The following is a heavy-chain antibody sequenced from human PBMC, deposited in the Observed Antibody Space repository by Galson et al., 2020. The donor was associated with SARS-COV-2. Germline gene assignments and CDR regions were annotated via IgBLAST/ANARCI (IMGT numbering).Heavy chain of an antibody. J-gene: IGHJ6*02. CDR1: GYTLTELS. CDR3: ATALAIVVVPAAIQRSHDYYDGVYV. D-gene: IGHD2-2*01. Sequence: ASVTDSCKVSGYTLTELSMHWVRQAPGKGLAWMGGFDPEDGETIYAQKFQGRVTMTEDTSTDTAYMELSSLRSEDTAVYYCATALAIVVVPAAIQRSHDYYDGVYVWGQGTTFTVSS. CDR2: FDPEDGET. V-gene: IGHV1-24*01.